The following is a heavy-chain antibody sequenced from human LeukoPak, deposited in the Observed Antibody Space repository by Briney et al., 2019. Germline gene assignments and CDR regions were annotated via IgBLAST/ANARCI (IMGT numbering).Heavy chain of an antibody. V-gene: IGHV3-53*01. Sequence: PGGSLRLSCAASGFTVSNNYMSWVRRAAGKGLEWVALIYSAGGTYYADSVKGRFTISRDNSKNTLHLQMSSLRAEDTAVYYCVRNSGELGAWGQGTLVTVSS. CDR2: IYSAGGT. D-gene: IGHD2-21*01. CDR1: GFTVSNNY. CDR3: VRNSGELGA. J-gene: IGHJ5*02.